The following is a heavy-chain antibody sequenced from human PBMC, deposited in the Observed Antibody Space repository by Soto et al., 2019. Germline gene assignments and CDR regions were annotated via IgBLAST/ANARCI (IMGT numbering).Heavy chain of an antibody. D-gene: IGHD3-16*01. Sequence: QVQLVQSGAEVKKPGSSVKVSCKASGGTFSSYAISWVRQAPGQGLEWMGGIIPIFGTANYAQKFQGRVAITADKSKRTASMEPSSMKSEDTAVYGCVGVGDGGPYYYYGMEVWGQGAKVTLSS. J-gene: IGHJ6*02. CDR3: VGVGDGGPYYYYGMEV. V-gene: IGHV1-69*06. CDR2: IIPIFGTA. CDR1: GGTFSSYA.